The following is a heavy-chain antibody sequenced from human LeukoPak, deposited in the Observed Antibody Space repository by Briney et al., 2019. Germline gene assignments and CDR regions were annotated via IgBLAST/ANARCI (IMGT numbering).Heavy chain of an antibody. D-gene: IGHD2-21*01. CDR1: GFTFSSYS. J-gene: IGHJ4*02. Sequence: KPGGSLSLSCAASGFTFSSYSMNWVRQAPGKGLEWVSSISSSSSYIYYADSVKGRFTISRDNAKNSLYLQMNSLRAEDTAVYYCARASSAFCGGDCYPPTYFDYWGQGTLVTVSS. CDR2: ISSSSSYI. V-gene: IGHV3-21*01. CDR3: ARASSAFCGGDCYPPTYFDY.